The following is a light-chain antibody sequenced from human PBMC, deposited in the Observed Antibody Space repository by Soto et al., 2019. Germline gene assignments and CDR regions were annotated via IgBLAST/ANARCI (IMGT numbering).Light chain of an antibody. V-gene: IGKV1-39*01. CDR2: AAS. J-gene: IGKJ1*01. CDR1: ESISRH. Sequence: DIQVSQTPSSLSASVGDIVTITCRAAESISRHLNWYQQKPGKAPKLLIYAASNLQSGVPSRFSGSGSGTDFTLTMNSLQPEDFATYYCQQGYSIPWTFGQGTKVAIK. CDR3: QQGYSIPWT.